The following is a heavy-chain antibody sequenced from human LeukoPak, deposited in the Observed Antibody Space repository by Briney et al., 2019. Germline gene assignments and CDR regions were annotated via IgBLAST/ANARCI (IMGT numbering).Heavy chain of an antibody. Sequence: GSLRPSCAASGFTFSSYEMNWVRQAPGKGLEWIGSIYYSGSTYYNPSLKSRVTISVDTSKNQFSLKLSSVTAADTAVYYCARSFSYDKDAFDIWGQGTMVTVSS. J-gene: IGHJ3*02. CDR2: IYYSGST. V-gene: IGHV4-39*07. D-gene: IGHD3-22*01. CDR3: ARSFSYDKDAFDI. CDR1: GFTFSSYE.